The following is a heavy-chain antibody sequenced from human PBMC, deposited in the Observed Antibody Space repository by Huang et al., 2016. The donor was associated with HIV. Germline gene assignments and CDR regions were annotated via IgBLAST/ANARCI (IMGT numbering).Heavy chain of an antibody. CDR1: GGSISSSSYY. V-gene: IGHV4-39*01. D-gene: IGHD6-13*01. CDR2: IYQSGTN. J-gene: IGHJ5*02. CDR3: AAHGRIVGIPAAPLRFDP. Sequence: QLQLQESGPGLVKPSETLSLTCTVSGGSISSSSYYWGWIRQPPGKGLEWIGGIYQSGTNYYKPSLKIRVTIAVDTSGTQFSLKRGSVTAADTAVYYCAAHGRIVGIPAAPLRFDPWGQGTLVTVSS.